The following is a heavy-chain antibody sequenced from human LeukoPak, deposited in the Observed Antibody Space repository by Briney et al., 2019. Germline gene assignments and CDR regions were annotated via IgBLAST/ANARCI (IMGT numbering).Heavy chain of an antibody. CDR2: IYSDGTT. CDR3: ARDFPWFDP. J-gene: IGHJ5*02. CDR1: GLTVSSNY. Sequence: GGSLRLSCTASGLTVSSNYMSWVRQAPGEGLEWVSLIYSDGTTYYGDSVKGRFTISRDNSENTLFLQMNSLRAEDTAMYYCARDFPWFDPWGQGTLVTVSS. V-gene: IGHV3-53*01.